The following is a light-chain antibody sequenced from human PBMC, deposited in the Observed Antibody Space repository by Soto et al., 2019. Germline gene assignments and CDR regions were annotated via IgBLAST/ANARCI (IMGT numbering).Light chain of an antibody. CDR2: EVS. V-gene: IGLV2-8*01. CDR1: SSDVGGYNY. CDR3: SSYAGSTHVV. J-gene: IGLJ2*01. Sequence: QSALTKPPSASGSPGQSVTISCTGTSSDVGGYNYVSWYQQHPGKAPKLMIYEVSKRPSGVPDRFSGSKSGNTASLTVSGLQAEDEADYYCSSYAGSTHVVFGGGTKLTVL.